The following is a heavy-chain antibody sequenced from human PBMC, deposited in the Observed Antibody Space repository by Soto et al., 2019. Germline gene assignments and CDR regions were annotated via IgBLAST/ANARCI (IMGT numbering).Heavy chain of an antibody. D-gene: IGHD2-15*01. CDR3: ARVNVVVVAATREYYFDY. V-gene: IGHV1-2*02. J-gene: IGHJ4*02. Sequence: ASVKVSCKTSGYTFISYGISWVRQAPGQGLEWMGWTNPNSGGTNYAQKFQGRVTMTRDTSISTAYMELSRLRSDDTAVYYCARVNVVVVAATREYYFDYWGQGTLVTVSS. CDR1: GYTFISYG. CDR2: TNPNSGGT.